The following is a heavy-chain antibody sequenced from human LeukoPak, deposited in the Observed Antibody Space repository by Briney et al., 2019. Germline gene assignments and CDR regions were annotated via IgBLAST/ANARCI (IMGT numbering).Heavy chain of an antibody. CDR1: GGSISSYY. V-gene: IGHV4-59*01. J-gene: IGHJ4*02. D-gene: IGHD3-16*02. Sequence: PSETLSLTCTVSGGSISSYYWSWIRQPPGKGLEWIGYIYYSGSTNYNPSLKSRVTISVDTSKNQFSLKLSSVTAADTAVYYCARAGPYDYVWRSYRLAFDYWGQGTLVTVSS. CDR3: ARAGPYDYVWRSYRLAFDY. CDR2: IYYSGST.